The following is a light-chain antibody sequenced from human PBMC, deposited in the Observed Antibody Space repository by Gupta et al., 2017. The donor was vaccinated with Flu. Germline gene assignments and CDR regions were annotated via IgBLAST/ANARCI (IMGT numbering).Light chain of an antibody. CDR3: QQGNNWPVT. CDR1: QKVGVD. Sequence: PATLSVSPGEGVTLSCRASQKVGVDLAWYQHKPGQAPRPLIYDASFRATGVPDRFSGSGSGTEFTLTISSLESEDFAVYYCQQGNNWPVTFGQGTRLEIK. V-gene: IGKV3-15*01. CDR2: DAS. J-gene: IGKJ5*01.